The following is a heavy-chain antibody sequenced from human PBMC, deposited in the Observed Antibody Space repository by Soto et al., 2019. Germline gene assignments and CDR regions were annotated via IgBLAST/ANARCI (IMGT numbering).Heavy chain of an antibody. CDR2: IWYDGSNK. V-gene: IGHV3-33*01. Sequence: QVQLVESGGGVVQPGRSLRLSCAASGFTFSSYGMHWVRQAPGKGLEWVAVIWYDGSNKYYAVSVKGGFTISRDNSKNTLYLQMNSLRAEDTAVYYCARDRGSSWYDPFDYWGQGTLVTVSS. CDR1: GFTFSSYG. D-gene: IGHD6-13*01. J-gene: IGHJ4*02. CDR3: ARDRGSSWYDPFDY.